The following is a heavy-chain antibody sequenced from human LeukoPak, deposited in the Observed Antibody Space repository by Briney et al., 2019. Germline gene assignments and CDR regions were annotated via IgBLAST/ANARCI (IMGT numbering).Heavy chain of an antibody. V-gene: IGHV3-23*01. J-gene: IGHJ6*02. Sequence: PGGSLRLSCAASGFTFSSYSMNWVRQAPGKGLEWVSGISGSGGTTYYADAVKGRFTISRDNSKNTLYLQMNSLRAEDTAVYYCAKDQFVVIAAPGYYGMDVWGQGTTVTVSS. D-gene: IGHD2-15*01. CDR3: AKDQFVVIAAPGYYGMDV. CDR2: ISGSGGTT. CDR1: GFTFSSYS.